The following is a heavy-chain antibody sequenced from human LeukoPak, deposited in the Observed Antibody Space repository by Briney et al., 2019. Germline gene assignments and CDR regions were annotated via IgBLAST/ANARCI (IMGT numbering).Heavy chain of an antibody. V-gene: IGHV3-30*18. Sequence: GRSLRLSCAASGFTFSSYGMHWVRQAPGKGLGWVAVISYDGSNKYYADSVKGRFTISRDNSKNTLYLQMNSLRAEDTAVYYCAKENHTAMVVAFDIWGQGTMVTVSS. CDR3: AKENHTAMVVAFDI. CDR2: ISYDGSNK. D-gene: IGHD5-18*01. CDR1: GFTFSSYG. J-gene: IGHJ3*02.